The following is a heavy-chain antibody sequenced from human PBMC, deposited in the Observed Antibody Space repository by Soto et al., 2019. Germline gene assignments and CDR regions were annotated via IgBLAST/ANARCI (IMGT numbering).Heavy chain of an antibody. CDR1: GGSLTGYY. Sequence: QVHLQQWGAGLLKPSETLSLTCAVNGGSLTGYYWSWIRQPPGKGLEWIGEIKDGGVTNYSPSLKGRVTMSADTYKHQFSLKLNSVTAADTAVYYCAIGQEGIVATHWDQGTLVNVSS. D-gene: IGHD5-12*01. CDR2: IKDGGVT. CDR3: AIGQEGIVATH. J-gene: IGHJ4*02. V-gene: IGHV4-34*01.